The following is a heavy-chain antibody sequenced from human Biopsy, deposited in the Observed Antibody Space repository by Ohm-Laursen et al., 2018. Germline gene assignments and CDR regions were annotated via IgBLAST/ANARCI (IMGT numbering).Heavy chain of an antibody. CDR1: GYSFTSYG. D-gene: IGHD2-15*01. CDR3: VREGLDCAGGTCYSGPLDL. Sequence: ASVKVSCKASGYSFTSYGMNWVRQAPGQGLEWVEWISPYFGNTNSTQKLQARVTLSTETSTDTAYMELRSLRYDDTAIYYCVREGLDCAGGTCYSGPLDLWGQGTLITVSS. J-gene: IGHJ4*03. CDR2: ISPYFGNT. V-gene: IGHV1-18*01.